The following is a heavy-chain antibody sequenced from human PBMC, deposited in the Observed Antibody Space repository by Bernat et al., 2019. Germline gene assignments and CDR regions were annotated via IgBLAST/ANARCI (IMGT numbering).Heavy chain of an antibody. CDR3: ANMAMLVYFDY. Sequence: EVQLLESGGGLVQPGGSLRLSCAASGFTFSSYAMSWVRQAPGKGLGWVSAISGSGGSTYYADSVTGRFTISRDNSKTTLYLQMNSLRAEDTAVYYCANMAMLVYFDYWGQGTLVTVSS. CDR1: GFTFSSYA. J-gene: IGHJ4*02. V-gene: IGHV3-23*01. CDR2: ISGSGGST. D-gene: IGHD3-16*01.